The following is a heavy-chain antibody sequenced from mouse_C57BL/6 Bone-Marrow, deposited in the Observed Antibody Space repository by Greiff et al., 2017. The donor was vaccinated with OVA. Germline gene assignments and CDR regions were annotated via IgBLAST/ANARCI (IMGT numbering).Heavy chain of an antibody. Sequence: LVESGAELVRPGASVKLSCTASGFNIKDDYMHWVKQRPEQGLEWIGWIDPANGDTEYASKFQGKATITADTSSNTAYLQLSSLTSEDTAVYYCTTDSNYEDWYFDVWGTGTTVTVSS. D-gene: IGHD2-5*01. CDR2: IDPANGDT. J-gene: IGHJ1*03. CDR1: GFNIKDDY. V-gene: IGHV14-4*01. CDR3: TTDSNYEDWYFDV.